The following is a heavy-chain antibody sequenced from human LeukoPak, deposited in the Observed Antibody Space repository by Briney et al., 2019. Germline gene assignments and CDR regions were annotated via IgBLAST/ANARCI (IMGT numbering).Heavy chain of an antibody. CDR3: ARTGFDGTGILTGSFDY. CDR2: IYYSGST. Sequence: PSETLSLTCTVSGGSISSSSYYWGWIRQPPGKGLEWIGSIYYSGSTYYNPSLKSRVTISVDTSKSQFSLKLSSVTAADTAVYYCARTGFDGTGILTGSFDYWGQGTLVTVSS. V-gene: IGHV4-39*07. D-gene: IGHD3-9*01. CDR1: GGSISSSSYY. J-gene: IGHJ4*02.